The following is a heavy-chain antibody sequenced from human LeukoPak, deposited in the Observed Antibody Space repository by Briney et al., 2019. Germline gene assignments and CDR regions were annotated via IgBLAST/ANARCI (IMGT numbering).Heavy chain of an antibody. CDR1: GFTFSSYS. J-gene: IGHJ4*02. Sequence: GGSLRLSCAASGFTFSSYSMNWVRQAPGKGLEWVSSISSSSSYIYYAGSVKGRFTISRDNSKNTLYLQMNSLRAEDTAVYYCAKAGSTDFDYWGQGTLVTVSS. CDR3: AKAGSTDFDY. V-gene: IGHV3-21*04. D-gene: IGHD1-1*01. CDR2: ISSSSSYI.